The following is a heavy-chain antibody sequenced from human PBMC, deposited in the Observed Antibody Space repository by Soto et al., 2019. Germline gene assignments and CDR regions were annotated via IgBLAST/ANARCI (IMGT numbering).Heavy chain of an antibody. J-gene: IGHJ4*02. CDR2: ISPHSGGP. V-gene: IGHV1-2*02. D-gene: IGHD7-27*01. CDR1: GYTFTGYY. Sequence: APVKFSCKASGYTFTGYYIHWVRQAPGQGLDWMGSISPHSGGPNYAQRFQGRVTMTRDTSMTTVYMEMSGLTSDDTAVYYCAREEQTGANYYLDYWGQGTLVTVSS. CDR3: AREEQTGANYYLDY.